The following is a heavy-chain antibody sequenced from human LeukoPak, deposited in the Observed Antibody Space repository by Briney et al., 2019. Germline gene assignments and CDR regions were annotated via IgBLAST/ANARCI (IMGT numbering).Heavy chain of an antibody. CDR2: INHSGST. Sequence: SETLSLTCAVYGGSFSGYYWSWIRQPPGKGLEWIGEINHSGSTNYNPSLKSRVTISVDTSKNQFSLKLSSVTAADTAVYHCARGRRGYGSGSYLTSWGQGTLVTVSS. J-gene: IGHJ5*02. CDR1: GGSFSGYY. D-gene: IGHD3-10*01. V-gene: IGHV4-34*01. CDR3: ARGRRGYGSGSYLTS.